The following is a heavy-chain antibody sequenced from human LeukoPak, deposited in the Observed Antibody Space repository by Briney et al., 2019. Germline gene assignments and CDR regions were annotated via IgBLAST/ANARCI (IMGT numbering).Heavy chain of an antibody. V-gene: IGHV3-21*01. CDR1: GFTFSSYS. Sequence: PGGSLRLSCAASGFTFSSYSMNWVRQAPGKGLEWVSSISSSSSYIYYADSVKGRFTISRDNAKNSLYLQMNSLRAEDTAVYYCARSSGYDLGFDYWGQGTLVTVSS. CDR2: ISSSSSYI. J-gene: IGHJ4*02. CDR3: ARSSGYDLGFDY. D-gene: IGHD5-12*01.